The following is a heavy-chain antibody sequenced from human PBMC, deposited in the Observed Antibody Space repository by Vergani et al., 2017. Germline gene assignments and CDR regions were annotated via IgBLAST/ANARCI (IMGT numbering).Heavy chain of an antibody. D-gene: IGHD1-26*01. V-gene: IGHV4-39*07. J-gene: IGHJ4*02. Sequence: VQLLESGPGLVKPSETLSLTCTVSGGSISSSSYYWGWIRQPPGKGLEWIGSIYYSGSTYYNPSLKSRVTISVDTSKNQFSRKLSSVTAADTAVYYCARGVGAKFYFDYWGQGTLVTVSS. CDR3: ARGVGAKFYFDY. CDR1: GGSISSSSYY. CDR2: IYYSGST.